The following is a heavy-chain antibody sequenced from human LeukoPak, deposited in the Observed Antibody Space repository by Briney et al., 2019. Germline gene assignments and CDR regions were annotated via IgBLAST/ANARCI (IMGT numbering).Heavy chain of an antibody. CDR2: IGIDSGNT. V-gene: IGHV3-48*01. Sequence: GGSLRLSCAASGFTFSDYSMNWVRQAPGKGLEWISYIGIDSGNTNYADSVKGRLTISGDKAKNSLYLQMNSLRVEDTAVYYCARDYKYAFDNWGQGTLVTVSS. D-gene: IGHD5-24*01. CDR3: ARDYKYAFDN. CDR1: GFTFSDYS. J-gene: IGHJ4*02.